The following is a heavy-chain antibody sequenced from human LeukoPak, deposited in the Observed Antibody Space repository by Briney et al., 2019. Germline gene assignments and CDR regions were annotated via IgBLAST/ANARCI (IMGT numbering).Heavy chain of an antibody. CDR2: ISHDGRTK. V-gene: IGHV3-30*04. J-gene: IGHJ5*02. Sequence: PGGSLRLSCVVSGFNFDNFAMHWVRQPLGKGLEWVAVISHDGRTKYYADSMKGRITISRDNSKNTLYLQMNSLRAEDTAVYYCAREADTAMVPRWFDPWGQGTLVTVSS. D-gene: IGHD5-18*01. CDR1: GFNFDNFA. CDR3: AREADTAMVPRWFDP.